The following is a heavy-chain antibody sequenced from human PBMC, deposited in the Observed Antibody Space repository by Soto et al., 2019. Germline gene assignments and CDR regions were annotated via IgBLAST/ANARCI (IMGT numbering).Heavy chain of an antibody. CDR1: GFTFSSYW. J-gene: IGHJ3*02. D-gene: IGHD4-17*01. Sequence: GGSLRLSCAASGFTFSSYWMHWVRQAPGKGLVWVSRINSDGSSTSYADSVKGRFTISRDNAKNTLYLQMNSLRAEDTAVYYCARGMTKGGVHAFDIWGHGTMVTVSS. CDR2: INSDGSST. V-gene: IGHV3-74*01. CDR3: ARGMTKGGVHAFDI.